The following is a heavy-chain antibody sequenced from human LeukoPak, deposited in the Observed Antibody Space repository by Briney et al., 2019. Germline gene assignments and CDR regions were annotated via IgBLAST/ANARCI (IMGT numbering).Heavy chain of an antibody. CDR3: ARITYGDNHFDI. J-gene: IGHJ3*02. CDR1: GGFINSSNW. V-gene: IGHV4-4*02. CDR2: IYHSGST. Sequence: SETLSLTCAVSGGFINSSNWWSWVRQPPGKGLEWIGEIYHSGSTKYNPSLKSRVTISVDTSKNQFSLKLNSVTAADTAVYYCARITYGDNHFDIWGQGTMVTVSS. D-gene: IGHD4-17*01.